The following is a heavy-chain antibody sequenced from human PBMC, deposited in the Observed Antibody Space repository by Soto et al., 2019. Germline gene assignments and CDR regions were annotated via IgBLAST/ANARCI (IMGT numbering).Heavy chain of an antibody. V-gene: IGHV3-11*04. CDR3: ARDRSADRLVQYFQH. Sequence: GGSLRLSCAASGFTFSDYYMSWIRQAPGKGLEWVSYISSSGSTIYYADSVKGRFTISRDNAKNSLYLQMNSLTSEDTAVYYCARDRSADRLVQYFQHWGPGTLVTVSS. CDR1: GFTFSDYY. J-gene: IGHJ1*01. D-gene: IGHD6-19*01. CDR2: ISSSGSTI.